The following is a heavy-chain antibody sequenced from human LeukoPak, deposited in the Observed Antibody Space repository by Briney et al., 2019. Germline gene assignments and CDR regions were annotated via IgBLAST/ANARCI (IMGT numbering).Heavy chain of an antibody. CDR1: GFSFKDYG. CDR2: INWNGGGT. CDR3: AKHLTATNTYIFFGLDV. Sequence: RTGGSLRLSCAATGFSFKDYGMYWVRQPPGKGLEWVSAINWNGGGTDYADSVKGRFTISRDNAKNSLYLQLSSLRPEDTALYYCAKHLTATNTYIFFGLDVWGQGTSVTVSS. D-gene: IGHD1-26*01. J-gene: IGHJ6*02. V-gene: IGHV3-20*04.